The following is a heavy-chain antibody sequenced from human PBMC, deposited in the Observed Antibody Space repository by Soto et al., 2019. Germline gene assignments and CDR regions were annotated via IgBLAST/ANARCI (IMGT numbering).Heavy chain of an antibody. CDR3: ARGTYYYYGMDV. CDR1: GGSISSYY. V-gene: IGHV4-59*01. CDR2: IYYSGST. J-gene: IGHJ6*02. Sequence: QVQLQESGPGLVKPSETLSLTCTVSGGSISSYYWSWIRQPPGKGLEWLGYIYYSGSTSYNPSLKSRVTISVDTSKNQFSLKLSSVTAADTAVYYCARGTYYYYGMDVWGLGTTVTVSS.